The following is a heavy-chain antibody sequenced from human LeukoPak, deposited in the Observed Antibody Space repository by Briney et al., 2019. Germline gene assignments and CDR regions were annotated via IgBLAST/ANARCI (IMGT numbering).Heavy chain of an antibody. D-gene: IGHD2-15*01. CDR2: IYSGGST. CDR1: GFTVSSNY. CDR3: AKFVSGYDAFDI. V-gene: IGHV3-66*02. J-gene: IGHJ3*02. Sequence: GGSLRLSCAASGFTVSSNYMSWVRQAPGKGLEWVSVIYSGGSTYYADSVKGRFTISRDNSKNTLYLQMNSLRAEDTAVYYCAKFVSGYDAFDIWGQGTMVTVSS.